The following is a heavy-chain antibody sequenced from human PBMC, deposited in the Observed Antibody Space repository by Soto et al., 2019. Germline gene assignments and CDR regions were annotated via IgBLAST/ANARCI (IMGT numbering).Heavy chain of an antibody. Sequence: QITLKESGPALVKPTQTLTLTCTFSGFSLSTSGVGVGWIRQPPGEALEWLALIYWDDYKHFSPSLESRLTTTKDPSKTQVVLTMTNMDPVDTATYYCVHKGGGDRILDYWGQGTLVTVSS. D-gene: IGHD3-16*01. CDR2: IYWDDYK. V-gene: IGHV2-5*02. CDR3: VHKGGGDRILDY. CDR1: GFSLSTSGVG. J-gene: IGHJ4*02.